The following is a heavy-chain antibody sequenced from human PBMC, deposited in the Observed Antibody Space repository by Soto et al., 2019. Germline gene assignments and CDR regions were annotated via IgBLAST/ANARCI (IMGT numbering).Heavy chain of an antibody. Sequence: EVQLLESGGGLVQPGGSLRLSCAASGFTFSSYAMSWVRQAPGKGLEWVSAVSGSGGSTYYADSVKGRFTISRDNSKNTLYLQVNSQSAEDRDVYYGAKALGHTPWGQGTLVTVSS. CDR1: GFTFSSYA. CDR2: VSGSGGST. CDR3: AKALGHTP. J-gene: IGHJ5*02. V-gene: IGHV3-23*01. D-gene: IGHD7-27*01.